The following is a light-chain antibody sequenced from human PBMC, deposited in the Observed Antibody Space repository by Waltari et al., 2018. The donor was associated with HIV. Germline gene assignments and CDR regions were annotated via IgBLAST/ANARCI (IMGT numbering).Light chain of an antibody. Sequence: DIRMTQSPSTLSASIGDRVTITCRASQNIGNYLAWYQKRPGKAPKLLISVASSLERGVPVRFSGSGSGSDFTLTISSLQYEDFATYYCQQFETYYTFGQGTRLEMK. V-gene: IGKV1-5*03. CDR3: QQFETYYT. CDR1: QNIGNY. J-gene: IGKJ2*01. CDR2: VAS.